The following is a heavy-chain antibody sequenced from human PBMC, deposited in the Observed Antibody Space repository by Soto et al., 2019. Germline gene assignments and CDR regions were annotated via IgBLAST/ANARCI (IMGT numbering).Heavy chain of an antibody. V-gene: IGHV4-59*01. CDR2: IYYSGST. Sequence: PSETLSLTCTVSGGSISSYYLGWIRQPPGKGLERIGYIYYSGSTNYNPSPKNRVVMSVDTSKNQFSLRLSSVTAADTAVYYCARSYPNTIFGVVPSRGLDVWGQGATVTV. CDR3: ARSYPNTIFGVVPSRGLDV. J-gene: IGHJ6*02. D-gene: IGHD3-3*01. CDR1: GGSISSYY.